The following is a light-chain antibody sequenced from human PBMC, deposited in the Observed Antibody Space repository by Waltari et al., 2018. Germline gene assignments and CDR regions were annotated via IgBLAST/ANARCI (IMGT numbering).Light chain of an antibody. CDR1: QSVSRT. Sequence: IVLTQSPDTLSLSPGDSATLSCRAGQSVSRTLAWYQQKPGQAPRLLIYDASSRATGVPDRFSGSGSGTDFSLTISRLEPEDFAVYYCQKYGTLPATFGQGTKVEIK. V-gene: IGKV3-20*01. J-gene: IGKJ1*01. CDR3: QKYGTLPAT. CDR2: DAS.